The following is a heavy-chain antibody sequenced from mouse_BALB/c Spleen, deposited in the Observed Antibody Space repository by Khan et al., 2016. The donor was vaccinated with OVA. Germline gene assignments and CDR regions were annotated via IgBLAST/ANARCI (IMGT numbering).Heavy chain of an antibody. D-gene: IGHD2-1*01. CDR1: GYSFTSYY. V-gene: IGHV1S81*02. CDR3: TRSGYGTFAY. Sequence: QVQLQQSGAELVKPGASMRLSCKASGYSFTSYYLYWVKQRPGQGLEWIGDINPSNGGTNFNEKFKIKATLTVDKSSSTAYMQLSSLTSEDSAVYYCTRSGYGTFAYWGRGTLVTVSA. J-gene: IGHJ3*01. CDR2: INPSNGGT.